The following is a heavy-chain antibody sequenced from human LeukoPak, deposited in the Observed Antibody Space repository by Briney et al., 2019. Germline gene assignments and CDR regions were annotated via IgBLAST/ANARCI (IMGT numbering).Heavy chain of an antibody. CDR1: GGTFSSYA. CDR3: ASGWVRYGSGSYLEDLCPYYMDV. CDR2: IIPIFGTA. D-gene: IGHD3-10*01. J-gene: IGHJ6*03. Sequence: SVKVSCKASGGTFSSYAISWVRQAPGQGLEWMGGIIPIFGTANYAQKFQGRVTITADESTSTAYMELSSLRSEDTAVYYCASGWVRYGSGSYLEDLCPYYMDVWGKGTTVTISS. V-gene: IGHV1-69*13.